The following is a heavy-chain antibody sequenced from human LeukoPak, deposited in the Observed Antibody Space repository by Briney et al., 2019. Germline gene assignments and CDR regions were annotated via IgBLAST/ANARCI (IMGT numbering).Heavy chain of an antibody. V-gene: IGHV4-59*01. CDR2: IYYSGST. CDR3: ARLDYSNYVQDY. J-gene: IGHJ4*02. Sequence: SETLSLTCTVSGGSIGSYYWSWIRQPPGKGLEWIGNIYYSGSTNYNPSLKSRVTISVDTSKNQFSLKLSSVTAADTAVYYCARLDYSNYVQDYWGQGTLVTVSS. CDR1: GGSIGSYY. D-gene: IGHD4-11*01.